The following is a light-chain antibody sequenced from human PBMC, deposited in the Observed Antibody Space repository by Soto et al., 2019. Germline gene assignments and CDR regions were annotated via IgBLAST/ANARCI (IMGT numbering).Light chain of an antibody. CDR2: GAS. CDR1: QSVSNK. V-gene: IGKV3-15*01. Sequence: EIVMTQAPVTLSVSPGEGASLSCRASQSVSNKLAWYQQKPGQAPRLLISGASTRATGIPARFSGSGSGTEFTLTISSLQSEDFAFYYCQQYNDWPGLTFGGGTKVDIK. CDR3: QQYNDWPGLT. J-gene: IGKJ4*01.